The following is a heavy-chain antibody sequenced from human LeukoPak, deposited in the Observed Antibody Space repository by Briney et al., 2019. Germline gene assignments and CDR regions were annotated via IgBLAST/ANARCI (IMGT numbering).Heavy chain of an antibody. V-gene: IGHV3-30*02. CDR2: IRYDGSNK. J-gene: IGHJ6*03. Sequence: GGSLRLSCAASGFTFSSYGMHWVRQAPGKGLEWVAFIRYDGSNKYYADSVKGRFTISRDNSKNTLYLQMNSLRAEDTAVYYCARGGLPVYYYYMDVWGKGTTVTVSS. CDR3: ARGGLPVYYYYMDV. D-gene: IGHD5-12*01. CDR1: GFTFSSYG.